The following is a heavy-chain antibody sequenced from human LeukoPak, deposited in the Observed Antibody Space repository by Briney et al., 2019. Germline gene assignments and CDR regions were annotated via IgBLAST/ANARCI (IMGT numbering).Heavy chain of an antibody. D-gene: IGHD7-27*01. Sequence: GGSLRLSCAASGFTFSDYYMSWIRQAPGKGLEWVSYISSSGSTIYYADSVKGRFTISRDNSKNTLYLQMNSLRAEDTAVYYCAKLWGFYYYYYMDVWGTGTTVTISS. J-gene: IGHJ6*03. CDR2: ISSSGSTI. CDR1: GFTFSDYY. V-gene: IGHV3-11*01. CDR3: AKLWGFYYYYYMDV.